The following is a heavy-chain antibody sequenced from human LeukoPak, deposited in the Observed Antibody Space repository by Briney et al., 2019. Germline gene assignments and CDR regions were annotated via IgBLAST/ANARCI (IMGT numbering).Heavy chain of an antibody. V-gene: IGHV3-33*01. D-gene: IGHD4-23*01. CDR3: ARDVYGGNSGYDY. CDR2: TWYDGSNK. Sequence: GGSLRLSCAASGFTFSSYGMHWVRQAPGKGLEWVAVTWYDGSNKYYADSVKGRFTISRDNSKNTLYLQMNSLRAEDTAVYYCARDVYGGNSGYDYWGQGTLVTVSS. J-gene: IGHJ4*02. CDR1: GFTFSSYG.